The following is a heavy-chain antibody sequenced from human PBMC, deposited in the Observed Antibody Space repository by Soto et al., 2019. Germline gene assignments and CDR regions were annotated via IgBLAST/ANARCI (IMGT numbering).Heavy chain of an antibody. CDR3: ASSIGGSGSYYNTYYYYGMDV. Sequence: QIQLVQSGAEVKKPGSSVKVSCKASGGTFSSYTITWVRQAPGQGLEWMGRITPILGTTNYAQTFQDRVTIIADKGTAYMELSSLRSEDTAVYYCASSIGGSGSYYNTYYYYGMDVWGQGTTVTVSS. J-gene: IGHJ6*02. CDR2: ITPILGTT. D-gene: IGHD3-10*01. CDR1: GGTFSSYT. V-gene: IGHV1-69*08.